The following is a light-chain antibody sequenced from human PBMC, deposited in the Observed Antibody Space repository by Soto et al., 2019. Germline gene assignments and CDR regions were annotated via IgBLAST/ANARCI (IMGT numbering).Light chain of an antibody. V-gene: IGKV3-15*01. CDR1: KSVSTN. J-gene: IGKJ1*01. CDR3: QQFNKWART. CDR2: GAY. Sequence: VMTQSPATLSVSPGERATLSCRASKSVSTNLAWYQQRPGQAPRLIISGAYTRDPGIPARFSGSGSGTEFTLTISSLQSEDFAIYYCQQFNKWARTFGQGTRVEIK.